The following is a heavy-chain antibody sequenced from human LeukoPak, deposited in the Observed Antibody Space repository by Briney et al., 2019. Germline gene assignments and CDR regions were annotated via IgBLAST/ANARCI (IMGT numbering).Heavy chain of an antibody. CDR2: ISWNSGSI. J-gene: IGHJ3*02. D-gene: IGHD3-9*01. CDR3: AKDWKYDILTGGAFDI. CDR1: GFTFDDYA. V-gene: IGHV3-9*03. Sequence: GRSLRLSCAASGFTFDDYAMHWVRQAPGKGLEWVSGISWNSGSIGYADSVKGRFTISRDNAKNSLYLQMNSLRAEDMALYYCAKDWKYDILTGGAFDIWGQGTMVTVSS.